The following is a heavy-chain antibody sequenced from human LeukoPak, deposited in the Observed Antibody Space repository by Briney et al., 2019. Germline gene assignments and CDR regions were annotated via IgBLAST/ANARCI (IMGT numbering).Heavy chain of an antibody. D-gene: IGHD3-9*01. CDR2: ISYDGYNE. J-gene: IGHJ4*02. CDR1: GFTFNNYA. V-gene: IGHV3-30*18. Sequence: PGGSLRLSCAASGFTFNNYAMHWVRQSPGRGLEWLAFISYDGYNEDYADSVRGRFSISRVNSKNTLYLQMSSLRPEDTAVYYCAKPKFSVLWFFDYWGQGSLVTVSS. CDR3: AKPKFSVLWFFDY.